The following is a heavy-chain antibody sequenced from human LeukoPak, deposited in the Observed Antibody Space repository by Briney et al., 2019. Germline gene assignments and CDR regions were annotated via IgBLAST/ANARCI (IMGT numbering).Heavy chain of an antibody. D-gene: IGHD6-19*01. CDR3: ASRVNSGWSFDY. CDR2: INSDGSST. J-gene: IGHJ4*02. V-gene: IGHV3-74*01. CDR1: GFTFSSYW. Sequence: GESLRLSCAASGFTFSSYWMHWVRQAPGKGLVWVSRINSDGSSTSYADSVKGRFTISRDNAKNTLYLQMNSLRAEDTAVYYCASRVNSGWSFDYWGQGTLVTVSS.